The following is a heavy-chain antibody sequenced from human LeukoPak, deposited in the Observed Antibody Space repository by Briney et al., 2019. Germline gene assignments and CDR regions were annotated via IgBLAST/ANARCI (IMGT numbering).Heavy chain of an antibody. CDR2: ISYDGSNK. V-gene: IGHV3-30*18. CDR3: AKDGFRFGELRFYYYYYMDV. Sequence: HPGGSLRLSCAASGFTFSSYGMHWVRQAPGKGLEWVAVISYDGSNKYYADSVKGRFTISRDNAKNSLYLQMNSLRAEDTAVYYCAKDGFRFGELRFYYYYYMDVWGKGTTVTVSS. CDR1: GFTFSSYG. D-gene: IGHD3-10*01. J-gene: IGHJ6*03.